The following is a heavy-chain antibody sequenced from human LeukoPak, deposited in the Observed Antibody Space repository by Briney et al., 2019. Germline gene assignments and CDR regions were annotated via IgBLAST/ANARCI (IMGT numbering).Heavy chain of an antibody. V-gene: IGHV3-30*18. CDR3: AKERFGTGYSYYYYKGMDV. CDR2: ISADGSQK. D-gene: IGHD3/OR15-3a*01. CDR1: GFTFGAYA. J-gene: IGHJ6*02. Sequence: PGGSLRLSCAASGFTFGAYAMDWVRQAPGKGLGSGAVISADGSQKYYADAVKGRFTISRDNSEKTVFLHMNSLRTEDTAVYSCAKERFGTGYSYYYYKGMDVWGLGTTVTVSS.